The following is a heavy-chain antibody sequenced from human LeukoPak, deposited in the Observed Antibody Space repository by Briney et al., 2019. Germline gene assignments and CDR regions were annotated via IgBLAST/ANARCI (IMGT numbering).Heavy chain of an antibody. Sequence: GGSLRLSCAASGFTFSSYAMSWVRQAPGKGLEWVSSISSSSSYIYYADSVKGRFTISRDNAKNSLYLQMNSLRAEDTAVYYCAGPVGYSSSWYDYWGQGTLVTVSS. CDR2: ISSSSSYI. D-gene: IGHD6-13*01. CDR1: GFTFSSYA. J-gene: IGHJ4*02. V-gene: IGHV3-21*01. CDR3: AGPVGYSSSWYDY.